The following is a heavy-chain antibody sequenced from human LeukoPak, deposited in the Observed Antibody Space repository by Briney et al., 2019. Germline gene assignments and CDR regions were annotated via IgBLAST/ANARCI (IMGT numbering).Heavy chain of an antibody. J-gene: IGHJ2*01. CDR1: GFTFSDYY. Sequence: PGGSLRLSCAASGFTFSDYYMSWIRQAPGKGLEWVPYITSSDSTIYYADSVKGRFTISRDNAKNSLYLQMHSLRAEDTAVYYCARGDFWSGYWYFDLWGRGTLVTVSS. CDR3: ARGDFWSGYWYFDL. V-gene: IGHV3-11*01. CDR2: ITSSDSTI. D-gene: IGHD3-3*01.